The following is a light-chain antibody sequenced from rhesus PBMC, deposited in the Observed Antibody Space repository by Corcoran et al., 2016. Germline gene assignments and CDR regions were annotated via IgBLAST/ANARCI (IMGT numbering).Light chain of an antibody. CDR3: HHHNSHPPP. CDR2: AAS. CDR1: QTISSF. Sequence: DIQMTQSPSSLSASVGDRVTITCRASQTISSFLAWYQQKPGKVPKLLLVAASNLASGVPSRFSGSGSGTVFTLTFSSLQPEVFATYVFHHHNSHPPPFGPGTKLNIK. J-gene: IGKJ3*01. V-gene: IGKV1-44*02.